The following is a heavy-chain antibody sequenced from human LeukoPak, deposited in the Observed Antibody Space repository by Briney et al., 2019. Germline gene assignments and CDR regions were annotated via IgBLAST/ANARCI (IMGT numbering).Heavy chain of an antibody. D-gene: IGHD6-6*01. CDR1: GGSISSYY. CDR2: IYTSGST. J-gene: IGHJ5*02. CDR3: ARHDEYSSSSGTSNWFDP. V-gene: IGHV4-4*09. Sequence: PSETLSLTCTGSGGSISSYYWSWIRQPPGKGLEWIGYIYTSGSTNYNPSLKSRVTISVDTSKNQFSLKLSSVTAADTAVYYCARHDEYSSSSGTSNWFDPWGQGTLVTVSS.